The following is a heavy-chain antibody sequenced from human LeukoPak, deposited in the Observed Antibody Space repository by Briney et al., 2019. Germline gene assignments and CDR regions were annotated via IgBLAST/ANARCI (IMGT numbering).Heavy chain of an antibody. CDR3: ARPQRGYSYGKFDY. CDR2: IIPIFGTA. J-gene: IGHJ4*02. Sequence: SVKVSCKASGGTFSSCAISWVRQAPGQGLEWMGGIIPIFGTANYAQKFQGRVTITTDESTSTAYMELSSLRSEDTAVYYCARPQRGYSYGKFDYWGQGTLVTVSS. D-gene: IGHD5-18*01. CDR1: GGTFSSCA. V-gene: IGHV1-69*05.